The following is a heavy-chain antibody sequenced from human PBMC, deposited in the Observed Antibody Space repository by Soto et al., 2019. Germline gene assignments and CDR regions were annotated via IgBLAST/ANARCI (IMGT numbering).Heavy chain of an antibody. Sequence: SETLSLTCTVSGGSVDSGTDYWSWIRQPPGKGLEWIGYTSNSGSAKYNPSLKSRVTITTDTSTNHFSLKLTSVTAADTAMYYCARRSGYSYGFDYWGQGTLVTVSS. J-gene: IGHJ4*02. CDR3: ARRSGYSYGFDY. V-gene: IGHV4-61*03. D-gene: IGHD5-18*01. CDR1: GGSVDSGTDY. CDR2: TSNSGSA.